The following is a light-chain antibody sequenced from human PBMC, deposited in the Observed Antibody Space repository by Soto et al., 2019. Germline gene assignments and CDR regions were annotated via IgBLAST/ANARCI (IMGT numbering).Light chain of an antibody. CDR3: AAWDGSLSGYV. V-gene: IGLV1-44*01. CDR1: SSNNGSNA. J-gene: IGLJ1*01. CDR2: SNN. Sequence: QSVLTQRPSASGTPGQRVTISCSGSSSNNGSNAVNWYQQLPGTAPKLLIYSNNQRPSGVPDRFSGSKSGTSASLAISGLQSEDEAEYYCAAWDGSLSGYVFGTGTKVTVL.